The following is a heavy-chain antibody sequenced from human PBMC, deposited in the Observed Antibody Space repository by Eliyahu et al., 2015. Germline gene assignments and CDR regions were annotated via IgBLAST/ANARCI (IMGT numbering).Heavy chain of an antibody. CDR2: IYTSGST. D-gene: IGHD6-19*01. Sequence: QVQLQESGPGLVKPSETLSLTCTVSGXXISSYYWSWIRXPAGKGLEWIGRIYTSGSTNYNPSLKSRVTMSVDTSKNQFSLKLSSVTAADTAVYYCARENRYSSGWPFDYWGQGTLVTVSS. J-gene: IGHJ4*02. CDR1: GXXISSYY. CDR3: ARENRYSSGWPFDY. V-gene: IGHV4-4*07.